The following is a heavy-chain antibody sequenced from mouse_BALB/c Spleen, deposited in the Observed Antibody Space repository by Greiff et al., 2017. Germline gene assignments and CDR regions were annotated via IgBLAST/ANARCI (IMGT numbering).Heavy chain of an antibody. CDR1: GYTFTNYW. D-gene: IGHD4-1*01. V-gene: IGHV1-63*02. CDR3: ARSEGTGTGRYAMDY. Sequence: QVQLQQSGAELVRPGTSVKISCKASGYTFTNYWLGWVKQRPGHGLEWIGDIYPGGGYTNYNEKFKGKATLTADTSSSTAYMQLSSLTSEDATVYFCARSEGTGTGRYAMDYWGQGTPVTVSS. J-gene: IGHJ4*01. CDR2: IYPGGGYT.